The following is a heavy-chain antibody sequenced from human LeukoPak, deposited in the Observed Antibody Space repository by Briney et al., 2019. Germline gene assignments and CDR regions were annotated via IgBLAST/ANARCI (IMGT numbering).Heavy chain of an antibody. D-gene: IGHD2-15*01. CDR1: GYTFTGYY. Sequence: GASVKVSCKASGYTFTGYYMHWVRQAPGQGLEWMGWINPNSGGTNYAQKFQGRVTMTRDTSISTAYMELSRLRSDDTAVYYCATLGSVVVVAATRWFDPWGQGTLVTVSS. CDR3: ATLGSVVVVAATRWFDP. V-gene: IGHV1-2*02. CDR2: INPNSGGT. J-gene: IGHJ5*02.